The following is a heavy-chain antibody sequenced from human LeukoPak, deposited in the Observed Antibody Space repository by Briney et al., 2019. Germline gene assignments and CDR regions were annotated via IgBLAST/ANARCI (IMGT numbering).Heavy chain of an antibody. D-gene: IGHD3-22*01. J-gene: IGHJ6*03. V-gene: IGHV1-8*01. Sequence: AASVKVSCKASGYTFTSYDINWVRQATGQGLEWMGWMNPNSGNTGYAQKFQGRVTMTRNTSISTAYMELGSLRSEDTAVYYCARAEITMIDYYYMDVWGKGTTVTVSS. CDR1: GYTFTSYD. CDR3: ARAEITMIDYYYMDV. CDR2: MNPNSGNT.